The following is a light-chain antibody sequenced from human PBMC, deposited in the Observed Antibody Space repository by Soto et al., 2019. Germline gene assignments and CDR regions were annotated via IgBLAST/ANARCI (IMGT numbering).Light chain of an antibody. J-gene: IGKJ4*01. CDR3: QQYYSLPLT. CDR2: WAS. CDR1: QSVLYSSNNKNY. V-gene: IGKV4-1*01. Sequence: VMTQSPDSLAVSLVESATVNCKSSQSVLYSSNNKNYLAWYQQKPGQPPKLLIYWASMRESGVPDRFSGSGSGTDFTLTITSLQAEDVAVYFCQQYYSLPLTFGGGTKVDIK.